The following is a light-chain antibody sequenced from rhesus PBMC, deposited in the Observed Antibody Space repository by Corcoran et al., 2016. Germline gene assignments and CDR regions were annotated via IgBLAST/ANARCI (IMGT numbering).Light chain of an antibody. J-gene: IGKJ2*01. Sequence: DIQMTQSPSSLSAAVGDTVTITCRASQSISSWLAWYQQKPGKAPKLLSSKASSLQSGVPSRFGGSGSGTDFTLTIRSLQPEYFGSYYCLKYDSSPYIFGQRAKVEVK. CDR1: QSISSW. V-gene: IGKV1-22*01. CDR3: LKYDSSPYI. CDR2: KAS.